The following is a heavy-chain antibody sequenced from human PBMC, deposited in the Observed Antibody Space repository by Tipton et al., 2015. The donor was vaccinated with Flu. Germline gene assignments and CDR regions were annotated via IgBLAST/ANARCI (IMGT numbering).Heavy chain of an antibody. J-gene: IGHJ4*02. V-gene: IGHV4-38-2*01. CDR3: ARHTGDSVRGVTDS. CDR1: GYSITSDYY. D-gene: IGHD3-10*02. CDR2: IYHSGST. Sequence: TLSLTCAVSGYSITSDYYWGWMRQPPGKGLEWIGSIYHSGSTYYNPSLKSRVTISVDTSKNQFSLRLTSVTAADTAVFYCARHTGDSVRGVTDSWGQGTLVIVSS.